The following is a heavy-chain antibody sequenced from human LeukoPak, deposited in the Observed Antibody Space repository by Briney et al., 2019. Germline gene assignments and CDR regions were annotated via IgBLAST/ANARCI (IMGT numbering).Heavy chain of an antibody. D-gene: IGHD1-26*01. CDR2: ISYDGSNK. Sequence: GGSLRLSCAVSGFTFSDHHMHWVRQAPGKGLEWVAVISYDGSNKYYADSVKGRFTISRDNSKNTLYLQMNSLRAEDTAVYYCARHGTSGSYYTPYYYGMDVWGQGTTVTVSS. J-gene: IGHJ6*02. V-gene: IGHV3-30-3*01. CDR3: ARHGTSGSYYTPYYYGMDV. CDR1: GFTFSDHH.